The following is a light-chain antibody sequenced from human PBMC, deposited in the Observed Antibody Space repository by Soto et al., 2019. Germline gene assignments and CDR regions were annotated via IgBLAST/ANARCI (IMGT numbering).Light chain of an antibody. CDR2: EVS. J-gene: IGLJ2*01. CDR3: SSYTSSSTRV. V-gene: IGLV2-14*01. Sequence: QSALTQPASVSGSPGQSITISCTGTSSDVGGYNYVSWYQQHPGKAPKLIIYEVSNRPSGISNRFSGSKSGNTTSLTISGLQDEDEADYYCSSYTSSSTRVFGGGTKLTVL. CDR1: SSDVGGYNY.